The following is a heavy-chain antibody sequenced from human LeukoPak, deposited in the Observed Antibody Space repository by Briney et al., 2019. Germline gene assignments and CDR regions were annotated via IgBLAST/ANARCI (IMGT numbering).Heavy chain of an antibody. D-gene: IGHD1-14*01. J-gene: IGHJ3*02. CDR1: GFTVSNNY. Sequence: GGALRLSCTASGFTVSNNYMSWVRQAPGKGLEWVSISYSDSNTNYADSVKGRFTISRDTSQNTLSLQMNSLRAEDTAVYYCVRKNRDFNAAFDIWGQGTVVTVSS. CDR2: SYSDSNT. CDR3: VRKNRDFNAAFDI. V-gene: IGHV3-53*01.